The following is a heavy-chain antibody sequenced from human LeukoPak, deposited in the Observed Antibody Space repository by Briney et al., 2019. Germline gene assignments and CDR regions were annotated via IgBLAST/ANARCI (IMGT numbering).Heavy chain of an antibody. CDR2: IRPDGSEG. Sequence: GGSLRLSCTTSGITFSNSWMSWVRQAPGKGLEWVATIRPDGSEGYYADSVRGRVTISRDNSKNTLYLHMNSLGAEDTAVYYCAKDRGSYPDYFDYWGQGTLVTVSS. D-gene: IGHD3-16*01. CDR3: AKDRGSYPDYFDY. V-gene: IGHV3-7*03. J-gene: IGHJ4*02. CDR1: GITFSNSW.